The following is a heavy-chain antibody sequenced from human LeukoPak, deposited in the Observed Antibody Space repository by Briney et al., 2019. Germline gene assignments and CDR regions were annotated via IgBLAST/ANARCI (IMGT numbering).Heavy chain of an antibody. J-gene: IGHJ6*02. CDR1: GFTFSSYS. CDR3: ARDSGYYDFWSGPYYYYGMDV. CDR2: ISSSSSYI. Sequence: PGGSLRLSCAASGFTFSSYSMNWVRQAPGKGLEWVSSISSSSSYIYYADSVKGRFTISRDNAKNTLYLQMNSLRAEDTAVYYCARDSGYYDFWSGPYYYYGMDVWGQGTTVTVSS. V-gene: IGHV3-21*04. D-gene: IGHD3-3*01.